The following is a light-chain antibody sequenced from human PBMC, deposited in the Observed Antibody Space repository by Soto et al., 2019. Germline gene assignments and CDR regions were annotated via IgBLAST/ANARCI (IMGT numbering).Light chain of an antibody. J-gene: IGKJ2*01. CDR2: DAS. CDR1: QNLSVW. V-gene: IGKV1-5*01. CDR3: QQYDSSSPT. Sequence: DIQMTQSPSTLSASVGDGVTITCRASQNLSVWLAWYQQRPGKAPKFLIYDASSLATGVPSRFSGSGSGTEFTLTIRSLQPDDFATYYCQQYDSSSPTFGQGTKLEIK.